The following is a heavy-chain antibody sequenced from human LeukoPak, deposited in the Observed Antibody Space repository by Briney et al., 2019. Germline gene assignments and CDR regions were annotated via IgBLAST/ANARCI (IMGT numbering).Heavy chain of an antibody. CDR1: GGSISSYY. Sequence: PSETLSLTCTVSGGSISSYYWSWIRQPPGKGLEWIGYIYHSGSTNYNPSLKSRVTISVDTSKNQFSLKLSSVTAADTAVYYCARLVSPHYDFWSGSRLTYFDYWGQGTLVTVSS. J-gene: IGHJ4*02. CDR3: ARLVSPHYDFWSGSRLTYFDY. V-gene: IGHV4-59*01. CDR2: IYHSGST. D-gene: IGHD3-3*01.